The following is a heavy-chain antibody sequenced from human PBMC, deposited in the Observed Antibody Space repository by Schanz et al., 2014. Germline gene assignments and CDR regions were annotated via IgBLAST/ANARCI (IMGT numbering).Heavy chain of an antibody. D-gene: IGHD6-13*01. CDR1: GYTFVSYS. CDR2: IIPILGIA. V-gene: IGHV1-69*09. CDR3: AKDLAAVGVFDY. J-gene: IGHJ4*02. Sequence: QVQLIQSGAEVKKPGASVKVSCKASGYTFVSYSMHWVRQAPGQGLEWMGRIIPILGIANYAQNFQGRVTITADKSTSTAHMELTSLRAEDTAIYYCAKDLAAVGVFDYWGQGSLVTVSP.